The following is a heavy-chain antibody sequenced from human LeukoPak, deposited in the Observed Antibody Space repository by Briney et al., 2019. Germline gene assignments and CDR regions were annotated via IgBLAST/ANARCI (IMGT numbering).Heavy chain of an antibody. D-gene: IGHD1-26*01. Sequence: GGSLRLSCAASGFTFSTYGMHWVRQAPSKGLEWVAFITNEGSNKYYTDSVKGRFTISRDNSKNTLYLQMNSLGAEDTAVYYCAKELFQWANADYWGQGTLVTVSS. V-gene: IGHV3-30*02. CDR3: AKELFQWANADY. CDR1: GFTFSTYG. CDR2: ITNEGSNK. J-gene: IGHJ4*02.